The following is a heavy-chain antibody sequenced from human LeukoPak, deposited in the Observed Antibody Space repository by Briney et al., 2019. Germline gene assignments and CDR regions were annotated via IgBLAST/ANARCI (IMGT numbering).Heavy chain of an antibody. CDR2: ISYSGST. D-gene: IGHD3-10*01. J-gene: IGHJ4*02. CDR1: SGSISNYY. CDR3: ARASELGYYYGSGSYDY. Sequence: SETLSLTCTVSSGSISNYYWSWIRQPPGKGLEWIGYISYSGSTNYNPSLKSRVTISVDTSKNQFSLKLSSVTAADTAVYYCARASELGYYYGSGSYDYWGQGTLVTVSS. V-gene: IGHV4-59*12.